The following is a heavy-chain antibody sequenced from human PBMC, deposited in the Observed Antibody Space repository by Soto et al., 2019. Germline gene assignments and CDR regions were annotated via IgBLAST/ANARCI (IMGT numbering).Heavy chain of an antibody. D-gene: IGHD1-26*01. CDR2: ISGSGGST. CDR1: GFTFSSYA. Sequence: GGSLRLSCAASGFTFSSYAMSWVRQAPGKGLEWVSAISGSGGSTYYADSVKGRFTISRDNSKNTLYLQMNSLRAEDTAVYYCEKEEAGGSYYYYYYGMDVWGQGTTVTVSS. J-gene: IGHJ6*02. V-gene: IGHV3-23*01. CDR3: EKEEAGGSYYYYYYGMDV.